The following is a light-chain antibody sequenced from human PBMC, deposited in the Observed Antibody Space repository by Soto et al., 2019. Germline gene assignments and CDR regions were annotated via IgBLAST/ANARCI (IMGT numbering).Light chain of an antibody. V-gene: IGKV3-20*01. CDR2: AAS. Sequence: EIVMTQSPATLSVSPGDRATLSCRASQDFGSNYLAWYQQKPGQAPRLLIYAASRRATGIADRFSGSGSGTDFTLTISRLEPEDFAVYYCQQYGSLSWTFGQGTKVDIK. CDR3: QQYGSLSWT. CDR1: QDFGSNY. J-gene: IGKJ1*01.